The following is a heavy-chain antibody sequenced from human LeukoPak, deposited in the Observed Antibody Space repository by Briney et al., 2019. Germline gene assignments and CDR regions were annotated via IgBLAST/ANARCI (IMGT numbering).Heavy chain of an antibody. V-gene: IGHV3-21*01. CDR2: ISSSTTYI. CDR3: ARGAELLRLYICFDP. CDR1: GFTFSNYN. D-gene: IGHD1-26*01. Sequence: GGSLRLSCAASGFTFSNYNMNWVRQAPGKGLEWVSSISSSTTYIYYADSVKGRFTISRDNAKNSLSLQMNSLRADDTAVYYCARGAELLRLYICFDPWGQGTLVTVSS. J-gene: IGHJ5*02.